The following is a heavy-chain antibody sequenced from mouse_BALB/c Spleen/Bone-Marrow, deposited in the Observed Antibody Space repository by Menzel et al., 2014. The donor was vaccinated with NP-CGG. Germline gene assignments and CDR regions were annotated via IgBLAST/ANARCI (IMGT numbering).Heavy chain of an antibody. CDR1: GYTFTSYW. CDR3: TRSPITTVVAETMDY. Sequence: LQQSGSELVRPGASVKLSCNASGYTFTSYWMHWVKQRPGQGPEWIGNIYPGSGSTNYDEKFKSKATLTVDTSSSTAYMQLSSLTSEDSAVYYCTRSPITTVVAETMDYWGQGTSVIVSS. V-gene: IGHV1S22*01. D-gene: IGHD1-1*01. J-gene: IGHJ4*01. CDR2: IYPGSGST.